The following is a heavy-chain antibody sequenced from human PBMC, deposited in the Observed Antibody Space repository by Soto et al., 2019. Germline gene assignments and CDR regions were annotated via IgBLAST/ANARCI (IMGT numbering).Heavy chain of an antibody. CDR1: GGSISSYY. CDR3: ARDQGGYDFGSGYRHHSWFDP. J-gene: IGHJ5*02. D-gene: IGHD3-3*01. V-gene: IGHV4-4*07. CDR2: IYTSGST. Sequence: SETLSLTCTVSGGSISSYYWSWIRQPAGKGLGWIGRIYTSGSTNYNPSLKRRVTMSVDTSKNQFSLKLSSVTAADTAVYYCARDQGGYDFGSGYRHHSWFDPWGQGTRVTVAS.